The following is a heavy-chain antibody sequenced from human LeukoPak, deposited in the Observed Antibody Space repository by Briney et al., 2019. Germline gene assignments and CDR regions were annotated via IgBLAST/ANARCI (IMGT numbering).Heavy chain of an antibody. J-gene: IGHJ4*02. Sequence: PGGSLRLSCAASGFTVSSNYMSWVRQAPGKGLEWVSVIYSGGSTYYADSVKGRFTISRDNSKNTLSLQMNSLRAEDTAVYYCAKDSGYSYGYGLDYWGQGTLVTVSS. V-gene: IGHV3-53*01. CDR2: IYSGGST. D-gene: IGHD5-18*01. CDR3: AKDSGYSYGYGLDY. CDR1: GFTVSSNY.